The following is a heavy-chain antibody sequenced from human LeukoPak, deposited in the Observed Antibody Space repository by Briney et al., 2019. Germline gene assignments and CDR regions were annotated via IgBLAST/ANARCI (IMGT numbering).Heavy chain of an antibody. D-gene: IGHD3-22*01. Sequence: GRSLRLSCAASGSTFSSYAMHWVRQAPGKGLEWVAVISYDGSNKYYADSVKGRFTISRDNSKNTLYLQMNSLRAEDTAVYYCARAAKVTYYYDSSGYYYHDYWGQGTLVTVSS. CDR1: GSTFSSYA. CDR3: ARAAKVTYYYDSSGYYYHDY. CDR2: ISYDGSNK. J-gene: IGHJ4*02. V-gene: IGHV3-30-3*01.